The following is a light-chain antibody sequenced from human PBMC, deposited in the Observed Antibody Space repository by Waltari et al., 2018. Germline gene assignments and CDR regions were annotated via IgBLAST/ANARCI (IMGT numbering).Light chain of an antibody. CDR2: GAS. J-gene: IGKJ4*01. CDR3: QQYKTFPLT. Sequence: DIQMTQSPSSLAASVGDRVTITCRASPGISKFLAWIRQKPGKAPESLIYGASSLQSGVPSRFSGSGSGTDFTLTISSLQTEDFASYYCQQYKTFPLTFGGGTKVEIK. CDR1: PGISKF. V-gene: IGKV1-16*01.